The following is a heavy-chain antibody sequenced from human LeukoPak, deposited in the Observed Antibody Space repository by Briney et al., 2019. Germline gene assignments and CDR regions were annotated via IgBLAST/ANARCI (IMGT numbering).Heavy chain of an antibody. CDR2: IIPIFGTA. V-gene: IGHV1-69*05. D-gene: IGHD3-22*01. CDR3: ARANFKGLTYYYDSSGYSD. Sequence: SVKVSCKASGGTFSSYAISWVRQAPGQGLEWMGGIIPIFGTANYAQKFQGRVTITTDESTSTAYMELSSLRSEDTAVYYCARANFKGLTYYYDSSGYSDWGQGTLVTVSS. J-gene: IGHJ4*02. CDR1: GGTFSSYA.